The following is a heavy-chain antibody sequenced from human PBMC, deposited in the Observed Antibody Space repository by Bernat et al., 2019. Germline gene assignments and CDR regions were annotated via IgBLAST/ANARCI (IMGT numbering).Heavy chain of an antibody. J-gene: IGHJ4*02. CDR2: INAGNGNT. Sequence: QVQLVQSGAEVKKPGASVKVSCKASGYTFTSYAMHWVRQAPGQRLEWMGWINAGNGNTKYSQKFQGRVTITRDTSASTAYMELSSLRSEDTAVYYCAREDRSSYDFWSGYYRDRCFDYWGQGTLVTVSS. CDR3: AREDRSSYDFWSGYYRDRCFDY. V-gene: IGHV1-3*01. CDR1: GYTFTSYA. D-gene: IGHD3-3*01.